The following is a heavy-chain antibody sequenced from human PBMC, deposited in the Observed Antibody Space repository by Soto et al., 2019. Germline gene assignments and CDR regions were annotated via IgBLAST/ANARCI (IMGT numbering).Heavy chain of an antibody. Sequence: QVQLQESGPGLVKPSETLSLTCSVSGASMNTYFWSWIRQPAGKGLEWIGRVYTSGTTNYNPSLKSRVTMSVVTSKKQVSLKLISLTAADTGLYYCARDEPDTGEGFDIWGQGTMVTVSS. J-gene: IGHJ3*02. D-gene: IGHD3-10*01. CDR3: ARDEPDTGEGFDI. V-gene: IGHV4-4*07. CDR1: GASMNTYF. CDR2: VYTSGTT.